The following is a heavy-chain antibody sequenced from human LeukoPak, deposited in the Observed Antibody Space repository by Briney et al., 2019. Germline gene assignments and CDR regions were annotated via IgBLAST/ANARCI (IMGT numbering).Heavy chain of an antibody. V-gene: IGHV4-61*01. J-gene: IGHJ5*02. CDR1: GGSISSGSYY. Sequence: PSQTLSLTCTVSGGSISSGSYYRSWIRQPPGKGLEWIGYIYYSGSTNYNPSLKSRVTISVDTSKNQFSLKLSSVTAADTAVYYSARDRDSDIMTGYPRWFDPWGQGTLVTVSS. CDR2: IYYSGST. D-gene: IGHD3-9*01. CDR3: ARDRDSDIMTGYPRWFDP.